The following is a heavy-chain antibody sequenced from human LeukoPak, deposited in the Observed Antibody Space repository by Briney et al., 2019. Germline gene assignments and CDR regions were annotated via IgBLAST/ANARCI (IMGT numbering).Heavy chain of an antibody. J-gene: IGHJ4*02. V-gene: IGHV3-48*01. CDR3: AREPTQWLADFEYYFDY. CDR2: ISSSSNTI. CDR1: GFIFSSYS. Sequence: PGGPLRLSCAASGFIFSSYSMNWVRQAPGKGLEWVSYISSSSNTIYYADSVKGRFTISRDNAKNSLYLQMNSLRAEDTAVYYCAREPTQWLADFEYYFDYWGQGTLVTVSS. D-gene: IGHD6-19*01.